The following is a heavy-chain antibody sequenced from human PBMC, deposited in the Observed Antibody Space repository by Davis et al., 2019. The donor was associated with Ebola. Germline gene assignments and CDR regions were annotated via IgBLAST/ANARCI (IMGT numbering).Heavy chain of an antibody. CDR1: GFTFSSYA. CDR3: ARDLSYYLDH. CDR2: VSASASHI. Sequence: PGGSLRLSCEASGFTFSSYAMHWVRQAPGKGLEWVSSVSASASHIFYADSLRGRFTISRDNAKNSVHLHMSSLRVDDTAVYYCARDLSYYLDHWGQGTLVTVSS. V-gene: IGHV3-21*01. J-gene: IGHJ4*02.